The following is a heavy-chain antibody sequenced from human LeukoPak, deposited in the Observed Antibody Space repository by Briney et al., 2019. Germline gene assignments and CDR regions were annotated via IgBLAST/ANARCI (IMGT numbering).Heavy chain of an antibody. CDR1: GFTFSSYA. CDR3: ARDIAAVGYFDY. CDR2: ISYDGSNK. V-gene: IGHV3-30*04. J-gene: IGHJ4*02. D-gene: IGHD6-13*01. Sequence: GRSLRLSCAASGFTFSSYAMHWVRQAPGKGLEWVAVISYDGSNKYYANSVKGRFTISRDNSKNTLYLQMNSLRDEDTAVYYCARDIAAVGYFDYWGQGTLVTVSS.